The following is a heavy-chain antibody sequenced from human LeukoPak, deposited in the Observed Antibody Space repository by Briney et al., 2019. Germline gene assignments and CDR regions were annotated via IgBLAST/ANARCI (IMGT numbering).Heavy chain of an antibody. D-gene: IGHD3-22*01. CDR2: INPNSGGT. Sequence: GASVKVSCKASGYTFTGYYMHWVRQAPGQGLEWMGWINPNSGGTNYAQKFQGRVTMTRDTSISTAYMELSRLRSDDTAVYYCARALLALHSSGFFDYWGQGTLVTVSS. J-gene: IGHJ4*02. V-gene: IGHV1-2*02. CDR1: GYTFTGYY. CDR3: ARALLALHSSGFFDY.